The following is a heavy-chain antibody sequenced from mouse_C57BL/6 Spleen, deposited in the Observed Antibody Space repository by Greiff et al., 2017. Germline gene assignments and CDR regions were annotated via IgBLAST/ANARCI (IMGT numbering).Heavy chain of an antibody. V-gene: IGHV1-39*01. CDR1: GYSFTDYN. CDR2: INPNYGTT. J-gene: IGHJ3*01. CDR3: ARGGLTLAWFAY. Sequence: EVKVVESGPELVKPGASVKISCKASGYSFTDYNMNWVKQSNGKSLEWIGVINPNYGTTSYNQKFKGKATLTVDQSSSTAYMQLNSLTSEDSAVYYCARGGLTLAWFAYWGQGTLVTVSA. D-gene: IGHD4-1*01.